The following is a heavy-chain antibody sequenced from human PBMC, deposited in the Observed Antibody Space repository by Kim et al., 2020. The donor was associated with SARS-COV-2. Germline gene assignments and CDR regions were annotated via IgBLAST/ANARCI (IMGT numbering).Heavy chain of an antibody. D-gene: IGHD3-22*01. V-gene: IGHV3-9*01. Sequence: KGRFTISRDNAKNSLYLLMNSLRPEDTALYYCAKVVDTYYYDSSGYYYGDWGQGTLVTVSS. J-gene: IGHJ4*02. CDR3: AKVVDTYYYDSSGYYYGD.